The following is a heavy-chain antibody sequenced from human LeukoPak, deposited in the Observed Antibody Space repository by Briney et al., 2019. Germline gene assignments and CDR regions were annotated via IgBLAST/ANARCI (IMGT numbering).Heavy chain of an antibody. Sequence: SQTLSLTCAISGDSVSGNSVAWNWIRQSPSRGLEWLGRAYYRSKWYYDYAVSVQGRITINPDTSKNQLSLHLNSVTPEDTAVYYCAREDNDAFDIWGPGTLVTVSS. V-gene: IGHV6-1*01. CDR3: AREDNDAFDI. J-gene: IGHJ3*02. CDR1: GDSVSGNSVA. CDR2: AYYRSKWYY.